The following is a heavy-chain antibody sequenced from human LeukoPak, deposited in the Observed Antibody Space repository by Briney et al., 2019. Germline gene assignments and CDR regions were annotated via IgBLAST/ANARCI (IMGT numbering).Heavy chain of an antibody. CDR1: GGAFSSYA. V-gene: IGHV1-69*13. CDR3: ASVQGYCSGGSCYSRFDY. CDR2: IIPIFGTA. D-gene: IGHD2-15*01. J-gene: IGHJ4*02. Sequence: GASVKVSCKASGGAFSSYAISWVRQAPGQGLEWMGGIIPIFGTANYAQKFQGRVTITADESTSTAYMELSSLRSEDTAVYYCASVQGYCSGGSCYSRFDYWDQGTLVTVSS.